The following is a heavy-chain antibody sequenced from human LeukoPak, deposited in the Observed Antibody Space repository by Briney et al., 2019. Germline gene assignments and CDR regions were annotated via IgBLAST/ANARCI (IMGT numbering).Heavy chain of an antibody. Sequence: GGSLRLSCAASGFTFSSYWMHWVRQAPGKGLVWVSRINSDGGSTSYADSVKGRFTISRDNAKNTLYLQMNSLRAEDTAVYYCARVPRAYCSSTSCYVFDYWGQGTLVTVSS. CDR2: INSDGGST. J-gene: IGHJ4*02. V-gene: IGHV3-74*01. CDR3: ARVPRAYCSSTSCYVFDY. D-gene: IGHD2-2*01. CDR1: GFTFSSYW.